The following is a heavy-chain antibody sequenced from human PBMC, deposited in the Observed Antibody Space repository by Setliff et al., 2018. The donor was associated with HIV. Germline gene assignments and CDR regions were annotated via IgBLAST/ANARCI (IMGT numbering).Heavy chain of an antibody. CDR1: GGSFSSYH. V-gene: IGHV4-4*07. CDR3: AREGAPRYDSSSYYMDV. D-gene: IGHD3-22*01. Sequence: SETLSLTCTVSGGSFSSYHWSWIRHRAGKGLEWIGHIYASGSTKYNPSLESRVTMSVDTSRTQFSLKLRSVTAADTAVYYCAREGAPRYDSSSYYMDVWGKGTTVTVSS. J-gene: IGHJ6*03. CDR2: IYASGST.